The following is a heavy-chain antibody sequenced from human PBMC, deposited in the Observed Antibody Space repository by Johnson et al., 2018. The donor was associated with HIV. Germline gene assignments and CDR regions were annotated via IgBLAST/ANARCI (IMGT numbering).Heavy chain of an antibody. Sequence: QMQLVESGGGVVQPGRSLRLSCAASGFTFSSYAMHWVRQAPGKGLEWVAVISYDGSNKYYADSVKGRFTISRDNSKNTLYLQMNSLRAEDTAVYYCARENSSGYHDAFDIWGQGTLVTVSS. V-gene: IGHV3-30-3*01. CDR3: ARENSSGYHDAFDI. CDR1: GFTFSSYA. J-gene: IGHJ3*02. D-gene: IGHD3-22*01. CDR2: ISYDGSNK.